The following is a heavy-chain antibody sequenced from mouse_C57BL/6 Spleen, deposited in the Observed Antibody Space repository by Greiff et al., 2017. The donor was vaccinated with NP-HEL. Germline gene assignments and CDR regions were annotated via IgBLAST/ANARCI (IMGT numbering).Heavy chain of an antibody. CDR1: GFNIKDDY. CDR2: IDPENGDT. D-gene: IGHD2-4*01. V-gene: IGHV14-4*01. Sequence: EVQLQQSGAELVRPGASVKLSCTASGFNIKDDYMHWVKQRPEQGLEWIGWIDPENGDTEYASKFQGKATITADTSSNTAYLQLSSLTSEDTAVYYCTTYDYDDRYAMDYWGQGTSVTVS. CDR3: TTYDYDDRYAMDY. J-gene: IGHJ4*01.